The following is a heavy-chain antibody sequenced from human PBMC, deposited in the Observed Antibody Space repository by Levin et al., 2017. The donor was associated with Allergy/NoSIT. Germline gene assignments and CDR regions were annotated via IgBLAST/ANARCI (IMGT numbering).Heavy chain of an antibody. D-gene: IGHD6-19*01. CDR3: ALTGYSSGDEHRRGVLTDGMDV. CDR1: GGSISSYY. Sequence: SETLSLTCTVSGGSISSYYWSWIRQPPGKGLEWIGYIYYSGSTNYNPSLKSRVTISVDTSKNQFSLKLSSVTAADTAVYYCALTGYSSGDEHRRGVLTDGMDVWGQGTTVTVSS. J-gene: IGHJ6*02. CDR2: IYYSGST. V-gene: IGHV4-59*08.